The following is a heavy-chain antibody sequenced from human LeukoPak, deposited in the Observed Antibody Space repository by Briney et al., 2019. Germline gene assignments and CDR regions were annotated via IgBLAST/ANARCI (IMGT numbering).Heavy chain of an antibody. J-gene: IGHJ4*02. Sequence: SETLSLTCGESGGSFSDYYWSWIRQPPGKGLEWIGEVIRSGATSSNPSLKSRVTISMDASKNQVSLRLRSVTAADTAVYYCARGRLIDYYFDYWGQGSLVTVSS. CDR3: ARGRLIDYYFDY. CDR1: GGSFSDYY. CDR2: VIRSGAT. D-gene: IGHD3-16*02. V-gene: IGHV4-34*01.